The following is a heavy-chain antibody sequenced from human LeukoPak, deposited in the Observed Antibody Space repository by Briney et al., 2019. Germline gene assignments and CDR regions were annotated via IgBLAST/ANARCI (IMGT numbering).Heavy chain of an antibody. D-gene: IGHD2-8*02. J-gene: IGHJ5*02. Sequence: GGSLRLSCAASGSTFSSYWLHWVRPAPGKGLGWVSRINSDGSSTSYADSVKGRFTISRDNAKNTLYLQMNSLRAEDTAVYYWAGTEWFDPWGQGTLVTVSS. V-gene: IGHV3-74*01. CDR1: GSTFSSYW. CDR2: INSDGSST. CDR3: AGTEWFDP.